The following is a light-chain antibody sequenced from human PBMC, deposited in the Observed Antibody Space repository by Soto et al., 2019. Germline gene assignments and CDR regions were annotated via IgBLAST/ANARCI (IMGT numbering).Light chain of an antibody. Sequence: EVVLTQSPGALSLSPGERATLSCRASHSVDSSYFAWYQQRPGQAPRLLIYETSSRATGIPDRFSGSGSGTDVTLTVSRLEPEEFAVYFCQQYGSYPLTFGGGTKVEIK. CDR1: HSVDSSY. V-gene: IGKV3-20*01. CDR2: ETS. J-gene: IGKJ4*01. CDR3: QQYGSYPLT.